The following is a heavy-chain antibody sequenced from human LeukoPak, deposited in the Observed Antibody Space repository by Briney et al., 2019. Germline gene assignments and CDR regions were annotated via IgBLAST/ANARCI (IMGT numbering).Heavy chain of an antibody. V-gene: IGHV1-69*13. CDR1: GGIFSSYA. CDR2: IIPIFGTA. CDR3: ARTGCGSSTSCYTYFDY. Sequence: GASVKVSCKASGGIFSSYAISWVRQAPGQGLEWMGGIIPIFGTANYAQKFQGRVTITADESTSTAYMELSSLRSEDTAVYYCARTGCGSSTSCYTYFDYWGQGTLVTVSS. D-gene: IGHD2-2*02. J-gene: IGHJ4*02.